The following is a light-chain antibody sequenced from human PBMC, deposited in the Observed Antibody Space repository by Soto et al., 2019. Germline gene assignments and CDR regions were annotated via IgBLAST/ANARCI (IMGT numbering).Light chain of an antibody. V-gene: IGKV1-9*01. CDR1: QDIKTY. CDR3: QQYGRSPHS. J-gene: IGKJ2*03. Sequence: IQLTQSPSSLSASVGDRVSITCRASQDIKTYLAWYQQKQGKAPKLLISGTFTLQSGVPSRFNGSGSGTDFTLTISRLQPEDFATYYCQQYGRSPHSFGRGTHLEIK. CDR2: GTF.